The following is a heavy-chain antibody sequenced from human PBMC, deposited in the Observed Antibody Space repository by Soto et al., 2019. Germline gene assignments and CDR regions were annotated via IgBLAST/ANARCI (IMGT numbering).Heavy chain of an antibody. CDR1: GFTFSSYG. CDR2: ISYDGSNK. D-gene: IGHD3-3*01. CDR3: AKEAWERFLEWLLAY. Sequence: GGSLGLSCAASGFTFSSYGIHWVRQAPGKGLEWVAVISYDGSNKYYADSVKGRFTISRDNSKNTLYLQMNSLRAEDTAVYYCAKEAWERFLEWLLAYWGQGTLVTVSS. V-gene: IGHV3-30*18. J-gene: IGHJ4*02.